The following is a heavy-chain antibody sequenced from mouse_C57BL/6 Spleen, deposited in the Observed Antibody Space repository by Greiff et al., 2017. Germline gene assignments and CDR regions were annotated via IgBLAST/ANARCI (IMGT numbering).Heavy chain of an antibody. CDR2: IYPGSGNT. J-gene: IGHJ2*01. CDR1: GYTFTDYY. Sequence: VKLMESGAELVRPGASVKLSCKASGYTFTDYYINWVKQRPGQGLEWIARIYPGSGNTYSNEKLNGKATLPAEKSSRPAYMQLSSLTSEDSAVYVCAREEVLYGNYDDYWGQGTTLTVSS. CDR3: AREEVLYGNYDDY. V-gene: IGHV1-76*01. D-gene: IGHD2-1*01.